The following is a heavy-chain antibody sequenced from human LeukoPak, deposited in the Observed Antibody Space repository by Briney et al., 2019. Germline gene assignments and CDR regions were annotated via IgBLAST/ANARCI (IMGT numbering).Heavy chain of an antibody. J-gene: IGHJ4*02. V-gene: IGHV4-39*07. D-gene: IGHD2-2*01. CDR3: GRAEGGTSSGAFNY. Sequence: SETLSLTCTVSGGSISSASYYWGWIRQPPGEGLEWIGSIYYSGSTYYNPSLKSRVTISVDTSKNQFSLKLSSVTAADTAVYYWGRAEGGTSSGAFNYGGREPLVPVS. CDR1: GGSISSASYY. CDR2: IYYSGST.